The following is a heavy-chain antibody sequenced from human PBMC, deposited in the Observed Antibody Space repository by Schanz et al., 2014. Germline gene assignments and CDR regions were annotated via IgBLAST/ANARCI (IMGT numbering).Heavy chain of an antibody. V-gene: IGHV3-30*03. CDR3: ARVLSMVRAFDY. CDR2: LSHDATNT. D-gene: IGHD3-10*01. CDR1: GFGLSGHY. Sequence: VQVVESGGGLVQPGGSLRLSCAVSGFGLSGHYMHWVRQAPGKGLEWVAGLSHDATNTYYAASLKGRFTISRDNSKNTLYLQMNSLRTEDTAVYYCARVLSMVRAFDYWGQGTLVTVSS. J-gene: IGHJ4*02.